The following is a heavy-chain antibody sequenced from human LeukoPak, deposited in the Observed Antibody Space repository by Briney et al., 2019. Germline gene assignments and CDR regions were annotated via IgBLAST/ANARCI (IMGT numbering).Heavy chain of an antibody. CDR2: TYHSGST. D-gene: IGHD1-26*01. J-gene: IGHJ4*02. CDR3: ARTTVGTTSADY. Sequence: KTSETLSLTCTVSGYSLSSGYYWGWIRQPPGKGLEWIGRTYHSGSTYYNPSLKSRVTISVDTSKNQFSLKLSSVTAADTAVYYCARTTVGTTSADYWGQGTLVTVSS. V-gene: IGHV4-38-2*02. CDR1: GYSLSSGYY.